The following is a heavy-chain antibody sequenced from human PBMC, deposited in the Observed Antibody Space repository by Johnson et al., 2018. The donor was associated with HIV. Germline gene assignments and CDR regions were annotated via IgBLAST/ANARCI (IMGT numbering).Heavy chain of an antibody. Sequence: QVQLVESGGGVVQPWRSLRLSCAASGFTFSSYGMHWVRRAPGKGLEWVAVISYDGSNKYYADSVKGRFTISRDNSKNTLYLQMNSLRAEDTAVYYCARFDSGWQWQGLDIWGQGTMVTVSS. D-gene: IGHD6-19*01. V-gene: IGHV3-30*03. CDR1: GFTFSSYG. J-gene: IGHJ3*02. CDR3: ARFDSGWQWQGLDI. CDR2: ISYDGSNK.